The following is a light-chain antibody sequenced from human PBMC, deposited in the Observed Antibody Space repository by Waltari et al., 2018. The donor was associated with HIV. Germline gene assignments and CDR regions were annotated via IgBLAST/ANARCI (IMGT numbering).Light chain of an antibody. CDR1: YLGAKG. Sequence: YEVTQTPSVSVALGQTAKITCGGNYLGAKGVHWYQQKSGQAPLLVVYADSGRPSGVPDRFSGSSSGNTATLTISRVQSGDEAHYFCQVWDSSIVIFGGGTQLTVL. J-gene: IGLJ2*01. CDR3: QVWDSSIVI. V-gene: IGLV3-9*01. CDR2: ADS.